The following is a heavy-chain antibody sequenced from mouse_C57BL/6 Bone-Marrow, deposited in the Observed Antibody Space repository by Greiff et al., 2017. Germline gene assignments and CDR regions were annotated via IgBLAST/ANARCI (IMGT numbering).Heavy chain of an antibody. V-gene: IGHV1-63*01. CDR1: GYTFTNYW. J-gene: IGHJ2*01. CDR2: IYPGGGYT. CDR3: ARYRLNYFDD. Sequence: QVQLQQSGAELVRPGTSVKMSCKASGYTFTNYWIGWAKQRPGHGLEWIGDIYPGGGYTNYNEKVKGKATLTADKSSSTAYMQFSSLTSEDSAIYYCARYRLNYFDDWGKGTTLTVSS. D-gene: IGHD2-12*01.